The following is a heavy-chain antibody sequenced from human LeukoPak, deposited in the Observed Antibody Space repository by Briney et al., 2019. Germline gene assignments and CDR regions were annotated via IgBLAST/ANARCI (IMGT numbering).Heavy chain of an antibody. Sequence: GASVKVSCKASGYTFTGYYMHWVRQAPGQGLEWMGWINPNSGGTNYAQKFQGRVTMTRDTSISTAYMELSRLRSDDTAVYYCARELRYFDWSAISNFDYWGQGTLVTVSS. V-gene: IGHV1-2*02. J-gene: IGHJ4*02. CDR2: INPNSGGT. CDR3: ARELRYFDWSAISNFDY. CDR1: GYTFTGYY. D-gene: IGHD3-9*01.